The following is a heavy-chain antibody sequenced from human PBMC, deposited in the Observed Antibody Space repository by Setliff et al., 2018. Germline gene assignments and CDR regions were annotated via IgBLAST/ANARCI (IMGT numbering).Heavy chain of an antibody. Sequence: PSETLSLSCAASGFSFNNAWMTWVRQAPGKGLEWLANIKQDGSEIYSVDSVKGRFSISRDNAKNSLYLQMNSLRAEDTAVYYCAKDRVPDGYWDFDYWGQGILVTVSS. J-gene: IGHJ4*02. CDR1: GFSFNNAW. D-gene: IGHD4-17*01. V-gene: IGHV3-7*03. CDR3: AKDRVPDGYWDFDY. CDR2: IKQDGSEI.